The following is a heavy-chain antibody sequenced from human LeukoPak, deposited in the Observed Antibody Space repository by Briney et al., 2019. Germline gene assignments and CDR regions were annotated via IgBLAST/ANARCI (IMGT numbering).Heavy chain of an antibody. D-gene: IGHD3-10*01. CDR2: MNHSGST. V-gene: IGHV4-34*01. Sequence: SETLSLTCAVYGGSFSGYYWSWVRQPPGKGLEWIGEMNHSGSTNYNPSLKSRVTISVDTSKNQFSLKLSSVTAADTAVYYCARRLGRKFGERFYYYHYMDVWGKGTTVTISS. CDR3: ARRLGRKFGERFYYYHYMDV. J-gene: IGHJ6*03. CDR1: GGSFSGYY.